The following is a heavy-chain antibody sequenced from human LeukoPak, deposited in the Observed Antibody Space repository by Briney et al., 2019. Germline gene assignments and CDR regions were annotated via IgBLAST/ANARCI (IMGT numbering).Heavy chain of an antibody. V-gene: IGHV3-7*01. J-gene: IGHJ4*02. CDR1: GLTFSSYW. CDR2: IKQDGSEK. Sequence: GGSLRFSCAISGLTFSSYWMTWVRQAPGKGLELVANIKQDGSEKYYVDSVKGRFTISRDNAKNSLYLQMSSLRVEDTAVYYCARVGCTTTSCLANWGQGTLVTVSS. CDR3: ARVGCTTTSCLAN. D-gene: IGHD2-2*01.